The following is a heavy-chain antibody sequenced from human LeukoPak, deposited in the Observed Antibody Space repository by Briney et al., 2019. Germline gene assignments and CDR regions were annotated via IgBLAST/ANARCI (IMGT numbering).Heavy chain of an antibody. CDR3: ARSPSGSSSRWFDP. V-gene: IGHV4-4*02. Sequence: SGTLSLTCAVSGDSISSSNWWWSWVRQPPGTRLEWIGEVYHSGTTNYNPSLKSRATISIDKSKEQFFLKLSSVTAADTAVYYCARSPSGSSSRWFDPWGQGTLVTVSS. CDR2: VYHSGTT. J-gene: IGHJ5*02. CDR1: GDSISSSNW. D-gene: IGHD1-26*01.